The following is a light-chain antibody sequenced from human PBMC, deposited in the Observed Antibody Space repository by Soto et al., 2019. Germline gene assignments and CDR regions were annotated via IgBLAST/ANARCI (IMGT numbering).Light chain of an antibody. V-gene: IGKV3-15*01. CDR1: QSVSGN. CDR2: GAS. Sequence: EIVMTQSPATLSVSPGERATLSCRASQSVSGNLAWYQQKPGQAPRLLIYGASTRATGIPARFSGSGSGTEFSLTISSLQSEDFAVYYCQQYNNWPRTFGQGTKVEIK. J-gene: IGKJ1*01. CDR3: QQYNNWPRT.